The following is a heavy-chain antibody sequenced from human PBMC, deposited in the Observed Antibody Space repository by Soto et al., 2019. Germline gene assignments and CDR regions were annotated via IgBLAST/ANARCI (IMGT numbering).Heavy chain of an antibody. Sequence: QVQLVESGGGVVQPGRSLRLSCAASGFTFSSYAMHWVRQAPGKGLEWVAVISYDGSNKYYADSVKGRFTISRDNSKNTLYLKMNSLRAEDTDVYYCARDADIVWGQGTLVTVSS. CDR3: ARDADIV. CDR1: GFTFSSYA. CDR2: ISYDGSNK. V-gene: IGHV3-30-3*01. J-gene: IGHJ4*02. D-gene: IGHD3-16*02.